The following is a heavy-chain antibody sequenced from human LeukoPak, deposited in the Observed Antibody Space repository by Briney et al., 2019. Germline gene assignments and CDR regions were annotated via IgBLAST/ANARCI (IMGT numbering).Heavy chain of an antibody. D-gene: IGHD6-19*01. CDR3: ARDRVAGTYCFDY. CDR2: ISAYNGNT. J-gene: IGHJ4*02. Sequence: ASVKVSCKASSYTFTNYAFTWVRQAPGQGLEWMGWISAYNGNTNYAQKLQGRVTMTTDTSTSTAYMELSSLRSEDTAVYYCARDRVAGTYCFDYWGQGTLVTVSS. CDR1: SYTFTNYA. V-gene: IGHV1-18*01.